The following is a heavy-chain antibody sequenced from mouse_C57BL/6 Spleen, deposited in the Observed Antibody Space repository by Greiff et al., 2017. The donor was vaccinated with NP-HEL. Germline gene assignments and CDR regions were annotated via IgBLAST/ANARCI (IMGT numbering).Heavy chain of an antibody. CDR2: IDPSDSYT. D-gene: IGHD1-1*01. J-gene: IGHJ3*01. Sequence: QVQLQQPGAELVMPGASVKLSCKASGYTFTSYWMHWVKQRPGQGLEWIGEIDPSDSYTNYNQKFKGKSTLTVDKSSSTAYMQLSSLTSEDSAVYYCARDYYGSSHEGFAYWGQVTLVTVSA. V-gene: IGHV1-69*01. CDR3: ARDYYGSSHEGFAY. CDR1: GYTFTSYW.